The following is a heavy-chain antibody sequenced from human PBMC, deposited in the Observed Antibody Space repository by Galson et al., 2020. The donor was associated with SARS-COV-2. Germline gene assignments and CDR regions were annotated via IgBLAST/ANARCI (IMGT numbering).Heavy chain of an antibody. V-gene: IGHV3-30*01. J-gene: IGHJ3*02. CDR1: GFTFSSYA. Sequence: GGSLRLSCAASGFTFSSYAMHWVRQAPGKGLEWVAVISYDGSNKYYADSVKGRFTISRDNSKNTLYLQMNSLRAEDTAVYYCARERLPYNLNGDAFDIWGQGTMVTVSS. D-gene: IGHD1-1*01. CDR3: ARERLPYNLNGDAFDI. CDR2: ISYDGSNK.